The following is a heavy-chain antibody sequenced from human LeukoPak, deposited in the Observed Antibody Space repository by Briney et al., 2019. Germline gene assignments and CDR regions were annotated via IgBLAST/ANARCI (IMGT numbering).Heavy chain of an antibody. J-gene: IGHJ5*02. CDR2: INYSGST. V-gene: IGHV4-59*08. CDR1: GVSISSYY. Sequence: PSETLTLTCAVSGVSISSYYWSWIRQPPGKGLEWIGYINYSGSTNYNPSLKSRVTISVDTSKNQFSLKLSSVTAADTAVYYCAGTTVKYNWFDPWGQGTLVTVSS. D-gene: IGHD4-17*01. CDR3: AGTTVKYNWFDP.